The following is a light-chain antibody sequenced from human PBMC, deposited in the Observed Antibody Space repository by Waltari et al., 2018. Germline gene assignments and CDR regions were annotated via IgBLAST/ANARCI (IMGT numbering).Light chain of an antibody. CDR1: TSVSSTY. V-gene: IGKV3D-20*01. CDR2: DTS. CDR3: QQYGESPPLT. Sequence: EIVLTQSPPTLSLSPGERATLPCGASTSVSSTYLAWYQHKPGLAPRLLIYDTSRRAPGIPDRFSGSGSGTDFTLTISRLEPEDFAVYYCQQYGESPPLTFGGGTKVEIK. J-gene: IGKJ4*01.